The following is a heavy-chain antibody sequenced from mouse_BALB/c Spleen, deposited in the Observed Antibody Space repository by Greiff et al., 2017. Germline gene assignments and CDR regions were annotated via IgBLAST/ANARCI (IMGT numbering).Heavy chain of an antibody. CDR1: GFTFSSFG. V-gene: IGHV5-17*02. D-gene: IGHD2-1*01. CDR2: ISSGSSTI. Sequence: EVHLVESGGGLVQPGGSRKLSCAASGFTFSSFGMHWVRQAPEKGLEWVAYISSGSSTIYYADTVKGRFTISRDNPKNTLFLQMTSLRSEDTAMYYCAREGLYGNPDYWGQGTTLTVSS. CDR3: AREGLYGNPDY. J-gene: IGHJ2*01.